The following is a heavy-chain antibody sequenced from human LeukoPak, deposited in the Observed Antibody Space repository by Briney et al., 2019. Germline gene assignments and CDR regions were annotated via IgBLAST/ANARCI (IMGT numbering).Heavy chain of an antibody. CDR2: NYYSGST. V-gene: IGHV4-59*01. CDR1: GGSNRSYY. CDR3: ARRIGIAVAGFDY. J-gene: IGHJ4*02. D-gene: IGHD6-19*01. Sequence: SETLSLLCSVSGGSNRSYYWSWIRQPPGKGLEWIMYNYYSGSTNYNPSLKSRGTISVDTYKNQFSLKLSSVTAADTAVYYCARRIGIAVAGFDYWGRGKLVTVSA.